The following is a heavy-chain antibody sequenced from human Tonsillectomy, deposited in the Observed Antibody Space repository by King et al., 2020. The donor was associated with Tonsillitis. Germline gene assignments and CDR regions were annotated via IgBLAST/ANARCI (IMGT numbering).Heavy chain of an antibody. V-gene: IGHV1-69*12. D-gene: IGHD2-2*01. CDR3: ARGVPAAKLGSDWFDP. Sequence: QLVQSGAEVKKPGSSVKVSCKASGGTFSSYAISWVRQAPGQGLEWMGGIIPIFGTANYAQKFQGRVTITADESTSTAYMELSSLRSEDTALYYCARGVPAAKLGSDWFDPWGQGTLVTVSS. J-gene: IGHJ5*02. CDR2: IIPIFGTA. CDR1: GGTFSSYA.